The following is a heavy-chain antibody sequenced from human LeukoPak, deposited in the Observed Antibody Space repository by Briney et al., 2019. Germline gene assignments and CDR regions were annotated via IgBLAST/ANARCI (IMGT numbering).Heavy chain of an antibody. V-gene: IGHV4-4*07. J-gene: IGHJ6*02. CDR2: IYTSGST. CDR1: GGSISSYY. Sequence: SETLSLTCTVSGGSISSYYWSWIRQPAGKGLEWIGRIYTSGSTNYNPSLKSRVTMSVDTSKNQFSLKLSSVTAADTAVYYCARELYYYGSGPSTGYYYGMDVWGQGTTVTVSS. CDR3: ARELYYYGSGPSTGYYYGMDV. D-gene: IGHD3-10*01.